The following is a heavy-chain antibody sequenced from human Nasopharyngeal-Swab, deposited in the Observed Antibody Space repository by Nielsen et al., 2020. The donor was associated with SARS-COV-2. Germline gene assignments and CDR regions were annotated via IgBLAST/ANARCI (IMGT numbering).Heavy chain of an antibody. CDR2: ISSSSSYI. D-gene: IGHD1-1*01. V-gene: IGHV3-21*01. J-gene: IGHJ4*02. CDR1: GFTFNSYS. CDR3: ARASRGTSTRTFDY. Sequence: ETLSLTCAASGFTFNSYSMNWVRQAPGKGLEWVSSISSSSSYIYYADSVKGRFTISRDNAKNSLYLQMNSLRAEDTAVYYCARASRGTSTRTFDYWGQGTLVTVSS.